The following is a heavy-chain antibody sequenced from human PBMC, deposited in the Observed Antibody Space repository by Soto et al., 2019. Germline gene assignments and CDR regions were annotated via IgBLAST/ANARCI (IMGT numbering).Heavy chain of an antibody. D-gene: IGHD3-10*01. CDR2: INAGNGNT. J-gene: IGHJ5*02. CDR3: GRGSGLNWFDP. V-gene: IGHV1-3*01. CDR1: GYPFTSYA. Sequence: ASMKVSCKASGYPFTSYATHWVRQAPGQRLEWMGWINAGNGNTKYSQKFQGRVTITRDTSASTAYMELSSLRSEDTAVYYRGRGSGLNWFDPWGQGTLVTVSS.